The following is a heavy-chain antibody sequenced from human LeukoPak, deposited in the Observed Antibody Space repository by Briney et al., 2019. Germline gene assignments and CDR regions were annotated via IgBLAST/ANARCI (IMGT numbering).Heavy chain of an antibody. CDR3: AKDFFDGDGYTFYYCGMDV. CDR2: MNPTSGKA. J-gene: IGHJ6*02. D-gene: IGHD3-22*01. CDR1: GYTFANYD. Sequence: ASVKVSCKASGYTFANYDVNWVRQATGQGLEWMGWMNPTSGKAGFAQRFQGRVSMTRNISISTAYMELSSLRSEDTAVYYCAKDFFDGDGYTFYYCGMDVWGQGTTVTVSS. V-gene: IGHV1-8*01.